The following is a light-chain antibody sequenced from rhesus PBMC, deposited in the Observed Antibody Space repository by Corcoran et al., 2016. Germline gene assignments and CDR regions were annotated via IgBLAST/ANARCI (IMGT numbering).Light chain of an antibody. CDR2: SAS. CDR3: QQVYSTPFT. CDR1: QGISNA. J-gene: IGKJ3*01. V-gene: IGKV1-33*02. Sequence: DIQMSQSPSSLSASVGDKVTITCRASQGISNALAWYQQKTCKAPKLLIYSASRLESWVPSRFSGSRSGTDFTLTSSSLQPEDFATYYFQQVYSTPFTFGPGTKLDIK.